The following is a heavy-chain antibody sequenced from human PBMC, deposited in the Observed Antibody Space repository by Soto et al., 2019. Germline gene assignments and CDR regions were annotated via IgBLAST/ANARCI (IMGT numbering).Heavy chain of an antibody. V-gene: IGHV3-21*01. Sequence: GGSLRLSCAASGFTFSSYSMNWVRQAPGKGLEWVSSISSSSSYIYYADSVKGRFTISRDNAKNSLYLQMNSLRAEDTAVYYCARESFGSSWYPPDYWGQGTLVTVSS. CDR2: ISSSSSYI. CDR1: GFTFSSYS. J-gene: IGHJ4*02. CDR3: ARESFGSSWYPPDY. D-gene: IGHD6-13*01.